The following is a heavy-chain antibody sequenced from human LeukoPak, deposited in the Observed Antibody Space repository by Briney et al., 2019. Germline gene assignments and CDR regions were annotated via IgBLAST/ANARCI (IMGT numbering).Heavy chain of an antibody. CDR2: IDPNSGGT. CDR1: GYTFTGYY. CDR3: ARETGYSSGLDY. Sequence: ASVKVSCKASGYTFTGYYMHWVRQAPGQGLEWMGWIDPNSGGTNYAQKFQGRVTMTRDTSISTAYMELSRLRSDDTAVYYCARETGYSSGLDYWGQGTLVTVSS. V-gene: IGHV1-2*02. D-gene: IGHD6-19*01. J-gene: IGHJ4*02.